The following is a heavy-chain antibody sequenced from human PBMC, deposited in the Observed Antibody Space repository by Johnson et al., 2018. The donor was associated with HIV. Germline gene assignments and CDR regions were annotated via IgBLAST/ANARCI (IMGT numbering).Heavy chain of an antibody. V-gene: IGHV3-20*04. CDR3: ARDRRYNGSGSYGGAFDI. D-gene: IGHD3-10*01. J-gene: IGHJ3*02. CDR2: INLNGGST. CDR1: GFTFDDYG. Sequence: VQLVESGGGVVRPGGSLRLSCAASGFTFDDYGMSWVRQAPGKGLEWVSGINLNGGSTGYADSVKGRFTISRDNAKNSLYLQMNSLRAEDTALYYCARDRRYNGSGSYGGAFDIWGQGTMVTVSS.